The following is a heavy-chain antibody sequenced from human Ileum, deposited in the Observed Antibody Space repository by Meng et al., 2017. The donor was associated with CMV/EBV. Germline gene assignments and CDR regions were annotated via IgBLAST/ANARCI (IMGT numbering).Heavy chain of an antibody. CDR2: INYNGGST. J-gene: IGHJ4*02. Sequence: CAASGFTFSSFAMTWVRQAPGKGLEWVSAINYNGGSTYYLDSVKGRFTISRDNSRNTVSLQMNSLRAEDTAVYFCVKMDSAMVPSDYWGQGTLVTVSS. D-gene: IGHD5-18*01. CDR1: GFTFSSFA. CDR3: VKMDSAMVPSDY. V-gene: IGHV3-23*01.